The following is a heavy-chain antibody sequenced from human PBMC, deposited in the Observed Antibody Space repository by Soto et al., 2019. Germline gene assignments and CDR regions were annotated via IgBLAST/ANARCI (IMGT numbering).Heavy chain of an antibody. J-gene: IGHJ3*02. CDR2: ISYDGSNK. D-gene: IGHD4-17*01. V-gene: IGHV3-30*18. Sequence: QVQLVESGGGVVQPGRSLRLSCAASGFTFSSYGMHWVRQAPGKGLEWVAVISYDGSNKYYADSVKGRFTISRDNSKNTLYLQMNSLRAEDTAVYYCAKGLYGDLNDAFAIWGQGTMVTVSS. CDR1: GFTFSSYG. CDR3: AKGLYGDLNDAFAI.